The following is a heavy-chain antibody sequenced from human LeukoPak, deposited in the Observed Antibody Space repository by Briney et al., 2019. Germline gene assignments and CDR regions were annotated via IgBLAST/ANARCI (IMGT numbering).Heavy chain of an antibody. V-gene: IGHV5-51*01. CDR2: IYPGDSDT. Sequence: GESLQISCKGSGYSFTSYWIGWVRQLPGKGLEWMGIIYPGDSDTRYSPSFQGQVTISADKSISIAYLRWSSLKASDTAMYYCARLGIWGSYRSYFDYWGQGTLVTVSS. CDR1: GYSFTSYW. D-gene: IGHD3-16*02. CDR3: ARLGIWGSYRSYFDY. J-gene: IGHJ4*02.